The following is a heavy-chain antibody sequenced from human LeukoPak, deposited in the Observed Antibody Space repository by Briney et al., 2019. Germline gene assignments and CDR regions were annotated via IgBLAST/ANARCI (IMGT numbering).Heavy chain of an antibody. CDR3: AGYYDFWSGYYPNWFDP. Sequence: SETLSLTCTVSGGSISSSSYYWGWIRQPPGKGLEWIGSIYYSGSTYYNPSLKSRVTISVDTSKNQFSLKLSSVTAADTAVYYCAGYYDFWSGYYPNWFDPWGQGTLVTVSS. J-gene: IGHJ5*02. D-gene: IGHD3-3*01. CDR1: GGSISSSSYY. V-gene: IGHV4-39*01. CDR2: IYYSGST.